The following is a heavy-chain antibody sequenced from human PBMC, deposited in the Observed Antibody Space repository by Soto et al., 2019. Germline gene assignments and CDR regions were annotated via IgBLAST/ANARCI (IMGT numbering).Heavy chain of an antibody. CDR2: INAGNGNT. V-gene: IGHV1-3*01. CDR1: GYTFTSYA. D-gene: IGHD3-9*01. Sequence: ASVKVSCKASGYTFTSYAMHWVRQAPGQRLEWMGWINAGNGNTKYSQKFQGRVTITRDTSASTAYMELSSLRSEDTAVYYCAREPPNYDILTGDLGYYGMDVWGQGTTVTVSS. J-gene: IGHJ6*02. CDR3: AREPPNYDILTGDLGYYGMDV.